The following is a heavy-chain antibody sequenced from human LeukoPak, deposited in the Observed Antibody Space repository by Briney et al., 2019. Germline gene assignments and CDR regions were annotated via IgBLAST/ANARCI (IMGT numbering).Heavy chain of an antibody. Sequence: ASVKVSCKASGYPFSAHFLNWVRQAPGQGLEWMGGIIPIFGTANYAQKFQGRVTITADESTSTAYMELSSLRSEDTAVYYCARGRVGATDYWGQGTLVTVSS. CDR1: GYPFSAHF. CDR3: ARGRVGATDY. CDR2: IIPIFGTA. V-gene: IGHV1-69*13. D-gene: IGHD1-26*01. J-gene: IGHJ4*02.